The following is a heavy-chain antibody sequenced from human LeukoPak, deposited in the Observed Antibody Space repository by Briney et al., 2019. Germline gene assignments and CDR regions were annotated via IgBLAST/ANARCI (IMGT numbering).Heavy chain of an antibody. CDR2: IYYSGST. J-gene: IGHJ6*02. D-gene: IGHD2-2*01. CDR1: GGSISSGDYY. Sequence: PSETLSLTCTVSGGSISSGDYYWSWIRQPPGKXXXXXXXIYYSGSTYYNPXLKSRVTISVDTSKNQFSLKLSSVTAADTAVYYCARTRDANAYYYYYGMDVWGQGTTVTVSS. V-gene: IGHV4-30-4*01. CDR3: ARTRDANAYYYYYGMDV.